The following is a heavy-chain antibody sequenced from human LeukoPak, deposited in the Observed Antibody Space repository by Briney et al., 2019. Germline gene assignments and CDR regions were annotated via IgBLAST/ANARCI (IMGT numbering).Heavy chain of an antibody. Sequence: GGSLRLSCAASGFTFSSYAMSWVRQATGEGLEWVSSIGGSGGSTDYADSVKGRFTISRDNSKNTLYLQMNSLRAEDTAVYYCAKVETAAAATLRGFDYWGQGTLVTVSS. CDR2: IGGSGGST. V-gene: IGHV3-23*01. D-gene: IGHD6-13*01. CDR3: AKVETAAAATLRGFDY. CDR1: GFTFSSYA. J-gene: IGHJ4*02.